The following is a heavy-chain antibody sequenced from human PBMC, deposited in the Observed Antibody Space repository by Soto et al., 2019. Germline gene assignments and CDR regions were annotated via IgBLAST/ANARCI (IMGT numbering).Heavy chain of an antibody. V-gene: IGHV3-23*01. D-gene: IGHD4-17*01. CDR1: GFTLSSYA. J-gene: IGHJ5*02. Sequence: GGSLRLSCAASGFTLSSYAMSWVRQAPGKGLEWVSTFSGTGGYTYYADSVKGRCTISRDDSKNTLFLHMNSLRAADTAVYYCARGQRALITYGPFDPWGQGTLVTVSS. CDR2: FSGTGGYT. CDR3: ARGQRALITYGPFDP.